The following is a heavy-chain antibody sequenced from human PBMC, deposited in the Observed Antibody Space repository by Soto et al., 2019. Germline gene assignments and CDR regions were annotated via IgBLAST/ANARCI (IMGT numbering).Heavy chain of an antibody. CDR3: ARSSQPTVTTFAY. V-gene: IGHV4-31*03. D-gene: IGHD4-17*01. Sequence: SETLSLTCTVSGGSISSGGYYWSWIRQHPGKGLEWIGYIYYSGSTYYNPSLKSRVTISVDTSKNQFSPKLSSVTAADTAVYYCARSSQPTVTTFAYWGQVTLVTVS. J-gene: IGHJ1*01. CDR1: GGSISSGGYY. CDR2: IYYSGST.